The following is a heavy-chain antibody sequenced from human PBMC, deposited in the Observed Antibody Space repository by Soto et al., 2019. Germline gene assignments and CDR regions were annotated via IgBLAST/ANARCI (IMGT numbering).Heavy chain of an antibody. J-gene: IGHJ4*02. CDR1: GFPFSAYN. CDR3: SRSPEVGVRGAY. D-gene: IGHD3-16*01. V-gene: IGHV3-21*01. Sequence: GGSLRLSCTGSGFPFSAYNINWVRQAPGKGLEWVSSITVGSSHIYQPNSMKGRFTISRDDAKNSVYLQIDSLRDEDTALYYCSRSPEVGVRGAYWGQGTLVTVLL. CDR2: ITVGSSHI.